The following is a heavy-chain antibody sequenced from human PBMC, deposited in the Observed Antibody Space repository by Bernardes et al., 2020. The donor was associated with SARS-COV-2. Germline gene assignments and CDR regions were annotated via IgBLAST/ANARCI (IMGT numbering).Heavy chain of an antibody. CDR3: ASARGYLGRIYYFDY. J-gene: IGHJ4*02. CDR1: GFTFSSYS. Sequence: LRLSCAASGFTFSSYSMNWVRQAPGKGLEWVSSISSSSSYIYYADSVKGRFTISRDNAKNSLYLQMNSLRAEDTAVYYCASARGYLGRIYYFDYWGQGTLVTVSS. CDR2: ISSSSSYI. D-gene: IGHD3-16*01. V-gene: IGHV3-21*01.